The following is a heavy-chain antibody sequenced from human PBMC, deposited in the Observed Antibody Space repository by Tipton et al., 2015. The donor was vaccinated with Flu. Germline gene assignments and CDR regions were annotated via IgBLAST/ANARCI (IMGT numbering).Heavy chain of an antibody. CDR1: GGSISSGSYY. CDR2: IFTSGRT. Sequence: TLSLTCTVSGGSISSGSYYWNWIRQPAGKGLEWIGRIFTSGRTNYNPSLKSRVTISLDTSKNQFSLKLNSVTAADTAVYYCATSGWRDPRGSFDFWGQGTLVTVSS. J-gene: IGHJ4*02. D-gene: IGHD5-24*01. V-gene: IGHV4-61*02. CDR3: ATSGWRDPRGSFDF.